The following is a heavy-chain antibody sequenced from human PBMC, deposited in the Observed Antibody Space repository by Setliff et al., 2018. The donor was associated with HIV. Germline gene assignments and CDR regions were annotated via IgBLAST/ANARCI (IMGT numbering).Heavy chain of an antibody. J-gene: IGHJ4*02. CDR1: GGSISSYS. V-gene: IGHV4-4*08. Sequence: SETLSLTCTVSGGSISSYSWSWIRQPPGKGLEWIGYIYTSGSTNYNPSLKSRVTISVDTSENQFSLKLTSVTAADTAMYFCARGVPFDYWGQGTLVTVSS. CDR3: ARGVPFDY. CDR2: IYTSGST.